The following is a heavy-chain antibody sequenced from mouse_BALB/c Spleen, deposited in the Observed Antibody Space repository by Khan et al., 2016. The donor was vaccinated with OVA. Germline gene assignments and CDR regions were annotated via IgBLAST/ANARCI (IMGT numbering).Heavy chain of an antibody. CDR3: ARVYGGDFDY. J-gene: IGHJ2*01. CDR1: GYSITTDYA. Sequence: DVQLQESGPGLVKPSQSLSLTCTVTGYSITTDYAWNWIRQFPGNKLEWMGFISYSGNTTYNPSLKSRISITRDTSKNTFFLQLKSVTTEDTARYYCARVYGGDFDYWGQGTTLTVSS. V-gene: IGHV3-2*02. D-gene: IGHD1-1*01. CDR2: ISYSGNT.